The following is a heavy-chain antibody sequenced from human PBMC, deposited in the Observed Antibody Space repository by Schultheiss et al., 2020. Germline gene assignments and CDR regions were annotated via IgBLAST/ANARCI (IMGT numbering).Heavy chain of an antibody. CDR2: IDPSDSYT. J-gene: IGHJ6*02. CDR3: ARHISSSNYYYYGMDV. V-gene: IGHV5-10-1*01. D-gene: IGHD6-6*01. CDR1: GYSFTSYW. Sequence: GESLKISCKGSGYSFTSYWISWVRQMPGKGLEWMGRIDPSDSYTNYSPSFQGHVTISADKSISTAYLQWSSLKASDTAMYYCARHISSSNYYYYGMDVWGQGTTVTVSS.